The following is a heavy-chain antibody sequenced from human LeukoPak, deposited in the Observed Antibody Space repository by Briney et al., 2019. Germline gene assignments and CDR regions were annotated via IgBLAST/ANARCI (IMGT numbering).Heavy chain of an antibody. J-gene: IGHJ4*02. V-gene: IGHV3-9*01. CDR2: ISWDSGSI. D-gene: IGHD6-19*01. Sequence: PGGSLRLSCAASGFTFDDYAMYWVRQGPGKGLEWVSGISWDSGSIAYADSVKGRFTISRDNAKKSLYLQMSSLRAEDTALYYCATLGIAVATTEVDYWGQGTLVTVSS. CDR1: GFTFDDYA. CDR3: ATLGIAVATTEVDY.